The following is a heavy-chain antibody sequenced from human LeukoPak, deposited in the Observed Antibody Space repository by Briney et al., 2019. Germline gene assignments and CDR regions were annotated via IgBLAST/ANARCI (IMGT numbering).Heavy chain of an antibody. CDR2: ITGSSSYI. Sequence: GVSLRLSCAASGFTFSTYSMNWVRQAPGKGLEWVSSITGSSSYIYYADSVKGRFTISRDNAKNSLYLQMNSLRAEDTAVYYCARDQGLLAVAGFWVSAFDIWGQGTMVTVSS. J-gene: IGHJ3*02. CDR1: GFTFSTYS. V-gene: IGHV3-21*01. D-gene: IGHD6-19*01. CDR3: ARDQGLLAVAGFWVSAFDI.